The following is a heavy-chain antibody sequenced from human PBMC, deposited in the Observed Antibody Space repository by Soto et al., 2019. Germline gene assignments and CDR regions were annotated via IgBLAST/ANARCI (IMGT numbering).Heavy chain of an antibody. Sequence: GGSLRLSCAASGFTFSSYAMSWVRQAPGKGLEWVSAIRGSGGSTYYADSVKGRFTISRDNSKNTLYLQMNSLRAEDTAVYDCAKDVGPASVDTPIYFDYWGQGTLVTVSS. CDR1: GFTFSSYA. CDR3: AKDVGPASVDTPIYFDY. J-gene: IGHJ4*02. V-gene: IGHV3-23*01. CDR2: IRGSGGST. D-gene: IGHD5-18*01.